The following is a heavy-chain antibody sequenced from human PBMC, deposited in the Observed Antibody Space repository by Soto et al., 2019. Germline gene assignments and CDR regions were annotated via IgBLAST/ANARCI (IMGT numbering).Heavy chain of an antibody. V-gene: IGHV4-59*08. CDR3: ARRGYCSGGSCLNYYYYMDG. CDR1: GGSISSYY. Sequence: SETLSLTCTVSGGSISSYYWSWIRQPPGKGLEWIGYIYYSGSTNYNPSLKSRVTISVDTSKNQFSLKLSSVTAADTAVYYCARRGYCSGGSCLNYYYYMDGWGKGTTVTVSS. CDR2: IYYSGST. D-gene: IGHD2-15*01. J-gene: IGHJ6*03.